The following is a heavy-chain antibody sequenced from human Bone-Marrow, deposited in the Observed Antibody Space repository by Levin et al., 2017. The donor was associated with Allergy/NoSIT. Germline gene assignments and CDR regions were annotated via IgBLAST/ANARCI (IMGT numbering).Heavy chain of an antibody. J-gene: IGHJ4*02. D-gene: IGHD1-26*01. CDR1: GFTFSSYG. V-gene: IGHV3-30*03. Sequence: GESLKISCAASGFTFSSYGMHWVRQAPGKGLEWVAVISYDGSNKYYADSVKGRFTISRDNSKNTLYLQMNSLRAEDTAVYYCAILVGATNFDYWGQGTLVTVSS. CDR2: ISYDGSNK. CDR3: AILVGATNFDY.